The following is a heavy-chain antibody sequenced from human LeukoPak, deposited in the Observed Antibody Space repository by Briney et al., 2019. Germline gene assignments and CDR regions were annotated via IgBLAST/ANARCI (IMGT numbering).Heavy chain of an antibody. Sequence: GASVKVSCKASGYTFTSYAMHWVRQAPGQRLEWMGWINAGNGNTKYSQKFQGRVTITRDTSASTAYMELSSLRSEDTAVYYCARDGCSSTSCYFCDYWGQGTLVTVSS. D-gene: IGHD2-2*01. CDR1: GYTFTSYA. CDR2: INAGNGNT. V-gene: IGHV1-3*01. J-gene: IGHJ4*02. CDR3: ARDGCSSTSCYFCDY.